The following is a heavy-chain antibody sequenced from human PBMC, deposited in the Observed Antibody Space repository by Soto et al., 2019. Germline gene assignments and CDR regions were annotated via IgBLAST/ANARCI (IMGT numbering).Heavy chain of an antibody. CDR3: ARGCGLDSPYYYYYYYMDV. V-gene: IGHV4-34*01. D-gene: IGHD1-26*01. J-gene: IGHJ6*03. CDR1: GGSFSGYY. Sequence: SETLPLTCAVYGGSFSGYYWSWIRQPPGKGLEWIGEINHSGSTNYNPSLKSRVTISVDTSKNQFSLKLSSVTAADTAVYYCARGCGLDSPYYYYYYYMDVWGKGTTVTVSS. CDR2: INHSGST.